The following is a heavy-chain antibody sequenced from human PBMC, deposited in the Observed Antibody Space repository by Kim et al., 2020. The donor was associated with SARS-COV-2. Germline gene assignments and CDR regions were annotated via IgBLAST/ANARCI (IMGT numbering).Heavy chain of an antibody. CDR1: GGTFSSYA. D-gene: IGHD6-13*01. Sequence: SVKVSCKASGGTFSSYAISWVRQAPGQGLEWMGGIIPIFGTANYAQKFQGRVTITADESTSTAYMELSSLRSEDTAVYYCASLPGIAAAGDHYYGMDVWGQGATVTVSS. V-gene: IGHV1-69*13. J-gene: IGHJ6*02. CDR3: ASLPGIAAAGDHYYGMDV. CDR2: IIPIFGTA.